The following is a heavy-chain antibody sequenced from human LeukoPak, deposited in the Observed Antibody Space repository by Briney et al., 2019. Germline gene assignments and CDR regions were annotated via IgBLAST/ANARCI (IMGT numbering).Heavy chain of an antibody. CDR3: ARGNILTGYCFDF. Sequence: SETLSLTCAVYGGSITGYYWSWIRQTPGRGLEWVGEIHYTGATSYNPSLKSRATISTDTSKNQFSLRLTSVTAADTAVYYCARGNILTGYCFDFWGQGALVTVSS. D-gene: IGHD3-9*01. J-gene: IGHJ4*02. CDR2: IHYTGAT. CDR1: GGSITGYY. V-gene: IGHV4-34*01.